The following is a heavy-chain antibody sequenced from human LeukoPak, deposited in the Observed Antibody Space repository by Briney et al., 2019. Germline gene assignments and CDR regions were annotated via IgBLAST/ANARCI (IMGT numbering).Heavy chain of an antibody. J-gene: IGHJ6*03. CDR3: ATDPGYMDV. CDR2: TSTGSTYI. Sequence: GGSLRLSCAASGFTFSSYSMNWVRQAPGKGLEWVSSTSTGSTYIYYADSVKGRFTISRDNAKSSLYLQMNSLRAEDTAVYYCATDPGYMDVWGKGATVTVSS. CDR1: GFTFSSYS. V-gene: IGHV3-21*01.